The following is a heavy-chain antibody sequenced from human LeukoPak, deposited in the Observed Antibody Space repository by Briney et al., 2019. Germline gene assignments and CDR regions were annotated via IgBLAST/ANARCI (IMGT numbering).Heavy chain of an antibody. CDR1: GGSISSYY. D-gene: IGHD3-9*01. CDR2: IYYSGST. J-gene: IGHJ3*02. Sequence: SETLSLTCTVSGGSISSYYWSWIRQPPGKGLEWIGYIYYSGSTNYNPSLKSRVTISVDTSKNQFSLKLSSVTAADTAVYYCARVRTYYDMPEGIWGQGTMVTVSS. V-gene: IGHV4-59*01. CDR3: ARVRTYYDMPEGI.